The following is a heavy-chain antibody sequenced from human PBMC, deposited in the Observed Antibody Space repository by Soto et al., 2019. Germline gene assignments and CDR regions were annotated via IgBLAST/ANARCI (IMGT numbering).Heavy chain of an antibody. Sequence: GGSLRLSCTASGFTFNDYTLSWVRQAPGKGLEWVGFIRSKAYGGTTEYAASVKGRFTISRDDSKSIAYLQMNSLKTEDTAVYYCTAGKLYPSLDFDYWGQGTLVAVSS. CDR2: IRSKAYGGTT. CDR1: GFTFNDYT. CDR3: TAGKLYPSLDFDY. V-gene: IGHV3-49*04. D-gene: IGHD2-8*01. J-gene: IGHJ4*02.